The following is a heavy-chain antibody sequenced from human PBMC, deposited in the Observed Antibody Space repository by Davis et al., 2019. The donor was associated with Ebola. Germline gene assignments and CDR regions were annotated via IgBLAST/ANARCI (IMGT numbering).Heavy chain of an antibody. J-gene: IGHJ3*01. CDR1: GYTFIDYY. D-gene: IGHD7-27*01. CDR2: VEPNTGVT. CDR3: ARNMGMRGAFDV. V-gene: IGHV1-2*02. Sequence: ASVKVSCRAGGYTFIDYYMHWVRQAPGQGLEWMGWVEPNTGVTNTAQKFRDRVSMTRDTSISTAYMELRRLRSDDTAIYYCARNMGMRGAFDVWGQGTMVTVSS.